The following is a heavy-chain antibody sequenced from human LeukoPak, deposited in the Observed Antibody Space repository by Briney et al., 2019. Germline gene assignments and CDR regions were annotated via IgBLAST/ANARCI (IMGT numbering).Heavy chain of an antibody. CDR3: AKYGSGSYYSY. J-gene: IGHJ4*02. D-gene: IGHD3-10*01. CDR2: ISSSSSTI. V-gene: IGHV3-48*03. CDR1: GFTFSSYE. Sequence: GRSLRLSCAASGFTFSSYEMNWVRQAPGKGLEWISYISSSSSTIYYADSVKGRFTISRDNAKNSLYLQMNSLRDDDTAVYYCAKYGSGSYYSYWGQGTLVSVSS.